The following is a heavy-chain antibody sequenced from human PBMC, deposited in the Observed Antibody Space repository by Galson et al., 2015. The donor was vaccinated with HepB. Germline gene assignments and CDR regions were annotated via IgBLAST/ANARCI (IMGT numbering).Heavy chain of an antibody. CDR1: GFTFSDYN. Sequence: SLRLSCAASGFTFSDYNMNWFRQTPGKGLEWVSYISTSRSTTFYADSVKGRFTISRDNAKNSLYLQMNSLRDEDTAVYYCARAGLPYWGQGTMVTVSS. J-gene: IGHJ4*02. CDR3: ARAGLPY. CDR2: ISTSRSTT. V-gene: IGHV3-48*02.